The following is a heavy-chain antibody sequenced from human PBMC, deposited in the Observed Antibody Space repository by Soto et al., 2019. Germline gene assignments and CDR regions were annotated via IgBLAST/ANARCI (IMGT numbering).Heavy chain of an antibody. CDR1: GFTFSDCA. D-gene: IGHD6-19*01. J-gene: IGHJ4*02. Sequence: EVQVWESGGGLVQPGGSLRLSCEASGFTFSDCAMSWVRQAPGKGQEWVSGISGTGRSTFYADSVKDRFTISRDNSKNTVYLQMTSLRAEDTAVYYCAKGNTSGWYFFDYWGQGTLVTVSS. V-gene: IGHV3-23*01. CDR2: ISGTGRST. CDR3: AKGNTSGWYFFDY.